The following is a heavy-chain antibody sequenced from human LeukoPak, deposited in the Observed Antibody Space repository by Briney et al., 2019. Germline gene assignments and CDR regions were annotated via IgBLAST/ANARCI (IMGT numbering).Heavy chain of an antibody. Sequence: PGGSLRLSCAAAGFTFSSYAMSWVRQAPGKGLEWVSAISGNGYSTYYVDSVKGRFTISRDNSKNTLYLQMNSLRAEDAALYYCAKSTSVVVIVSHPDYWGQGTLVTVSS. CDR1: GFTFSSYA. J-gene: IGHJ4*02. CDR2: ISGNGYST. D-gene: IGHD3-22*01. V-gene: IGHV3-23*01. CDR3: AKSTSVVVIVSHPDY.